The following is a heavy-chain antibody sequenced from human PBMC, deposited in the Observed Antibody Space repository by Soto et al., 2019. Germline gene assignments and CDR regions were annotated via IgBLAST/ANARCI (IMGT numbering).Heavy chain of an antibody. CDR3: ARAHYSTELYYYYGMDV. CDR2: IYYSGST. J-gene: IGHJ6*02. Sequence: PSETLSLTCTVSGGSVGSGSYYWSWIRQPPGKGLEWIGYIYYSGSTNYNPSLKSRVTISVDTSKNQFSLKLSSVTAVDTAVYYCARAHYSTELYYYYGMDVWGQGTTVTVSS. D-gene: IGHD4-4*01. CDR1: GGSVGSGSYY. V-gene: IGHV4-61*01.